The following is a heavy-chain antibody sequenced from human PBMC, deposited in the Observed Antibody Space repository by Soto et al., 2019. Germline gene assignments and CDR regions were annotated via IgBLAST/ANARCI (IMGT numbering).Heavy chain of an antibody. D-gene: IGHD3-10*01. CDR3: AREARMVRGVMPYYYAMDV. Sequence: GPTLVNPTQTLTLTCTFSGFSLTTNGVGVGWVRQPPGKALEYLGLIYWNDDKRYSPSLKSRLTIIKDASKNQVVLSLSNMDPVDTATYYCAREARMVRGVMPYYYAMDVWGQGTTVTVSS. V-gene: IGHV2-5*01. CDR2: IYWNDDK. CDR1: GFSLTTNGVG. J-gene: IGHJ6*02.